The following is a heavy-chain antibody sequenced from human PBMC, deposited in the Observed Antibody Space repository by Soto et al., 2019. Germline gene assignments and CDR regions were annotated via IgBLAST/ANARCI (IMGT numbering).Heavy chain of an antibody. Sequence: QVQLLQSAAEVKKPGSSVKVSCKASGGTFSSYTISWVRQAPGQGLEWMGRIIPILSIANYAQKFQGRVTITADKSTSTAYTELSSLRSEDTAVYYCARGPYSFGSGSYRWFDPWGQGTLVTVSS. J-gene: IGHJ5*02. CDR1: GGTFSSYT. CDR2: IIPILSIA. V-gene: IGHV1-69*02. CDR3: ARGPYSFGSGSYRWFDP. D-gene: IGHD3-10*01.